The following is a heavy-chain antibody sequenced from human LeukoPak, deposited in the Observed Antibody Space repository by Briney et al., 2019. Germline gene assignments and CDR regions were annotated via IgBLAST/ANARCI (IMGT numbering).Heavy chain of an antibody. V-gene: IGHV1-69*05. CDR2: IIPIFGTA. Sequence: SVKVPCKASGGTFNRYALSRVRQAPGQRLEWMGGIIPIFGTANYAQKFQGRVTITTDESTSTAYMELSSLRSEDTAVYYCARAIRAAARPFYYMDVWGKGTTVTVSS. CDR3: ARAIRAAARPFYYMDV. CDR1: GGTFNRYA. D-gene: IGHD6-6*01. J-gene: IGHJ6*03.